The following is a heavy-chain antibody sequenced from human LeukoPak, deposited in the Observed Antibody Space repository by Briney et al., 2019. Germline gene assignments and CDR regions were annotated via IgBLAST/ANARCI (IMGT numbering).Heavy chain of an antibody. Sequence: SVKVSCKASGGTFSSYATSWVRQAPGQGLEWMGGIIPIFGTANYAQKFQGRVTITADKSTSTAYMELSSLRSEDTAVYYCAPTYYYGSGSYGPFDYWGQGTLVTVSS. CDR3: APTYYYGSGSYGPFDY. CDR2: IIPIFGTA. D-gene: IGHD3-10*01. CDR1: GGTFSSYA. V-gene: IGHV1-69*06. J-gene: IGHJ4*02.